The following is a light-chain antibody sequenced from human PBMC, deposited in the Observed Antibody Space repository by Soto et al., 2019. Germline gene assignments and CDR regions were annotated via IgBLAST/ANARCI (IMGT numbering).Light chain of an antibody. Sequence: QSALAQPASVSGSPGQSITISCTGTSSDVGGYNYVSWYQHQPGKAPKLMIHEVSDRPSGISNRFSGSKSGNTASLTISGLQAEDEADYYCSSYRSDTTYVFGTGTKVTAL. CDR3: SSYRSDTTYV. CDR1: SSDVGGYNY. CDR2: EVS. J-gene: IGLJ1*01. V-gene: IGLV2-14*01.